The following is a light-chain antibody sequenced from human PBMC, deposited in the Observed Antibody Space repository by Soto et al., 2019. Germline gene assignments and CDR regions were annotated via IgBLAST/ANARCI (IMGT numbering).Light chain of an antibody. CDR3: RSYTTSSTVV. V-gene: IGLV2-14*01. Sequence: QSALTQPASISGSPGQSITISCTGTNSDVGGYNYVSWYQQYPGKAPKLMIYDVDNRPSVVSYRFSGSKSGKTASLTISGLNAEDEAYYYCRSYTTSSTVVFGGGTKLTVL. CDR2: DVD. CDR1: NSDVGGYNY. J-gene: IGLJ2*01.